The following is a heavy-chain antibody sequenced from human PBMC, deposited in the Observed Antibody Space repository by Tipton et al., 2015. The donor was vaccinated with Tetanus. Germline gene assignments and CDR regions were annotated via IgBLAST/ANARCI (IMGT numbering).Heavy chain of an antibody. CDR1: GYSFSTHW. CDR3: ARSRGYIYGEGDGFDP. V-gene: IGHV5-51*01. CDR2: IYAGDSDP. Sequence: QLVQSGAEVKKPGESLKISCKGSGYSFSTHWIAWGRQTPGKGLEWVGFIYAGDSDPRYNPSFKGQVTMSVDKSINTAYLQWNSLKISDTGMYYFARSRGYIYGEGDGFDPWGQGTLVAVS. J-gene: IGHJ5*02. D-gene: IGHD5-18*01.